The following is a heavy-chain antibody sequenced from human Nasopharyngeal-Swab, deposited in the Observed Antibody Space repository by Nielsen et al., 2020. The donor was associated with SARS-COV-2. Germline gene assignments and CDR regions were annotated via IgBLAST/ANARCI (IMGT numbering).Heavy chain of an antibody. D-gene: IGHD4-11*01. CDR3: ASYSPPNFDY. CDR2: IYYSGST. V-gene: IGHV4-59*13. J-gene: IGHJ4*02. CDR1: GGSISSYS. Sequence: SETLSLTCTVSGGSISSYSWSWIRQPPGKGLEWIGYIYYSGSTNYNPSLKSRVTISVDTSKNQFSLKLSSVTAADTAVYYCASYSPPNFDYWGQGTLVTVSS.